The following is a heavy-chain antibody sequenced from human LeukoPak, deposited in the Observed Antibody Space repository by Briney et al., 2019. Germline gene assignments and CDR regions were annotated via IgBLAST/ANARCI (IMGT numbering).Heavy chain of an antibody. V-gene: IGHV3-74*01. D-gene: IGHD5-12*01. CDR2: INSDGSSI. CDR1: GFTFSSYW. J-gene: IGHJ4*02. CDR3: ARDSGYDFDTDY. Sequence: PGGSLRLSCAASGFTFSSYWMHWVRQAPGKGLVWVSRINSDGSSISYADSVKGRFTISRDNAKNTLYLQMNSLRAEDTAVYYCARDSGYDFDTDYWGQGTLVTVSS.